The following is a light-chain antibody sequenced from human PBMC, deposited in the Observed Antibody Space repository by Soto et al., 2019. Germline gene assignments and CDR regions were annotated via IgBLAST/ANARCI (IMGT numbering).Light chain of an antibody. CDR1: QSVNSD. CDR2: DAS. CDR3: QHYNNWPPYT. Sequence: EIGMTQSPATLSLSPGERATLSCRASQSVNSDLAWYQQKPGQAPRLLIYDASTMAAGVPARFTGSGSETEFTLTISSLQSEDYAVYYCQHYNNWPPYTFGQGTKLEIK. V-gene: IGKV3-15*01. J-gene: IGKJ2*01.